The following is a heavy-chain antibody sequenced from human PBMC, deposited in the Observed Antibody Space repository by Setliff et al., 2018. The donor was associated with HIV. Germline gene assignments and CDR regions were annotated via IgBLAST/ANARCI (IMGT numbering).Heavy chain of an antibody. CDR1: GDSASNSRYY. CDR3: ASRVYYYDSSGYLREEGFDP. D-gene: IGHD3-22*01. J-gene: IGHJ5*02. Sequence: SETLSLTCTVSGDSASNSRYYWAWIRQPPGKGLEYIGSIHYDEKTYYNPSLKSRVTISIDTSKNQFSLSLTSVTAADAAVYYCASRVYYYDSSGYLREEGFDPWGQGTLVTVSS. CDR2: IHYDEKT. V-gene: IGHV4-39*01.